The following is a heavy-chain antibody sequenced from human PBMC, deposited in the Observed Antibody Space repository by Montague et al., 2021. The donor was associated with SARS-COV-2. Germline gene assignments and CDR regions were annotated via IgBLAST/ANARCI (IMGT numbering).Heavy chain of an antibody. CDR1: GFTFSSHG. V-gene: IGHV3-23*01. J-gene: IGHJ6*02. Sequence: PLRLSCAASGFTFSSHGMYWVRQPPGKGLEWVSEIHGRGDGTYYADSVKGRFTISRDNSKNTLYLQMNSLRVEDTAVYYCARDQNHGMDVWGQGTTVIVSS. CDR2: IHGRGDGT. CDR3: ARDQNHGMDV. D-gene: IGHD1-14*01.